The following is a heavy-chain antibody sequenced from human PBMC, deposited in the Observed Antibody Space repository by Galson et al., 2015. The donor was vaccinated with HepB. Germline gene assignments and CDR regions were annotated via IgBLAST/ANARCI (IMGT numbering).Heavy chain of an antibody. CDR2: ISSSTSYV. CDR1: GFTFSSYS. Sequence: SLRLSCAASGFTFSSYSFNWVRQAPGKGLEWVSSISSSTSYVYYTDSVKGRFTVSRDNAKNSLYLQMNSLRAEDTAVYYCAREVHVDTAMVKNPYGMDVWGQGTTVTVSS. J-gene: IGHJ6*02. CDR3: AREVHVDTAMVKNPYGMDV. V-gene: IGHV3-21*04. D-gene: IGHD5-18*01.